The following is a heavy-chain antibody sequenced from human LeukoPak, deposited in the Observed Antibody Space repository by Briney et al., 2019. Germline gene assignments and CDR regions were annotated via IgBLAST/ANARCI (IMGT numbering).Heavy chain of an antibody. CDR3: AKAAAAGYAEYFQH. J-gene: IGHJ1*01. CDR2: ISSSRSYT. D-gene: IGHD6-13*01. CDR1: GFIFSSYS. Sequence: GGSLRLSCAVSGFIFSSYSMNWVRQAPGKGLEWVSSISSSRSYTYYADSVKGRFTISRDNAKNSLYLQMNSLRAEDTAVYYCAKAAAAGYAEYFQHWGQGTLVTVSS. V-gene: IGHV3-21*01.